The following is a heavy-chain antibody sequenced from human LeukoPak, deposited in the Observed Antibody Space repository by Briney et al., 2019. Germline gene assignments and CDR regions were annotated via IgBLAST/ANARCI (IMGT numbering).Heavy chain of an antibody. J-gene: IGHJ4*02. Sequence: SETLSLTCTVSGGSISSHYWSWIRQPPGKGLEWIGYIYYSGSTNYNPSLKNRVTISVDTSKNQSSLKLSSVTAADTAVYYCARSFDYWGQGTLVTVSS. CDR1: GGSISSHY. CDR3: ARSFDY. CDR2: IYYSGST. V-gene: IGHV4-59*11.